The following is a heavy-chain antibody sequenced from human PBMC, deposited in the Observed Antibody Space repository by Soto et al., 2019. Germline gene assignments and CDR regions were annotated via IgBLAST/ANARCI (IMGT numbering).Heavy chain of an antibody. V-gene: IGHV3-21*01. CDR3: ARDQPSNSGSYPDAFDI. CDR2: ISSSSSYI. CDR1: GFTFSSYS. D-gene: IGHD1-26*01. J-gene: IGHJ3*02. Sequence: PGGSLRLSCAASGFTFSSYSMNWVRQAPGRGLEWVPSISSSSSYIYYADSVKGRFTVSRDNAKNSLYLQMNSLRAEDTAVYYCARDQPSNSGSYPDAFDIWGQGTMVTVSS.